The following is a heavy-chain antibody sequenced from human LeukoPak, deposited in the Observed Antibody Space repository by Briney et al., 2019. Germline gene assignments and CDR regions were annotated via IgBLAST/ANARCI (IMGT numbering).Heavy chain of an antibody. CDR3: ARDGLLWFGEFPAVFDY. V-gene: IGHV6-1*01. D-gene: IGHD3-10*01. CDR2: TYYRSKWYN. CDR1: GDSVSSNSTA. J-gene: IGHJ4*02. Sequence: SQTLSLTCVISGDSVSSNSTAWNWIRQSPSRGLEWLGRTYYRSKWYNDYAVSVKSRITINPDTSKNQFSLHLNSVTPEDTAVYYCARDGLLWFGEFPAVFDYWGQGTLVTVSS.